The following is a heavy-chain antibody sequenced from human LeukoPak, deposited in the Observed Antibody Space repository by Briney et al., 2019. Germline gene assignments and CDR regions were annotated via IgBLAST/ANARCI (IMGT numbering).Heavy chain of an antibody. V-gene: IGHV3-11*01. CDR1: GFTFSEYC. CDR3: ARGGAHGMDV. CDR2: ISGVYDNI. D-gene: IGHD1-26*01. J-gene: IGHJ6*02. Sequence: GGSLRLSCAASGFTFSEYCMTWIRQAPGKGLEWVSYISGVYDNIFYGNSVKGRFTISRDNAKKSVYLQMNSLRAEDTAVYYCARGGAHGMDVWGQGTTVTVSS.